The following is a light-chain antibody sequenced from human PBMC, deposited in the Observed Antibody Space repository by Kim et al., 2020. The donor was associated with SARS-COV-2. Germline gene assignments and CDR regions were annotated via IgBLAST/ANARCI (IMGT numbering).Light chain of an antibody. CDR2: SVS. CDR1: QSVSSIY. Sequence: SPGESATLSDRANQSVSSIYLAWNQHKPGQSPRHLIYSVSTRATGIPDRFSGSGSGTDFTLPISGLGPEDVAVYYCQHYGSSSRTFGHGTKVDIK. V-gene: IGKV3-20*01. J-gene: IGKJ1*01. CDR3: QHYGSSSRT.